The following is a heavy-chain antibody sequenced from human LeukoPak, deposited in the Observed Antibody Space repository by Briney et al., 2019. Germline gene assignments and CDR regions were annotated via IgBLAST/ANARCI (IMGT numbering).Heavy chain of an antibody. CDR3: ARDRNGVFDY. CDR2: IYHSGST. D-gene: IGHD3-10*01. V-gene: IGHV4-39*07. J-gene: IGHJ4*02. Sequence: SETLSLTCTVSGGSISSSSYYWGRIRQPPGKGLEWFGSIYHSGSTYYNPSLKSRVTISVDTSKNQVSLKLSSVTAADTAMYYCARDRNGVFDYWGQGTLVTVSS. CDR1: GGSISSSSYY.